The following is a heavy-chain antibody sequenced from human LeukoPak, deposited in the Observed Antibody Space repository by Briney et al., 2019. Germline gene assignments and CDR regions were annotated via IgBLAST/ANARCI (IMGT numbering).Heavy chain of an antibody. J-gene: IGHJ4*02. D-gene: IGHD3-22*01. V-gene: IGHV3-64D*09. Sequence: PGGSLRLSCSASGFSFSSYAMHWVRQAPGKGLEYVSAISSNGGNTYYADSVKGRFTISRDNSKNTLYLQMSSLRDEDTAVYYCARAPDSSGYYYYFDYWGQGALVTVSS. CDR1: GFSFSSYA. CDR2: ISSNGGNT. CDR3: ARAPDSSGYYYYFDY.